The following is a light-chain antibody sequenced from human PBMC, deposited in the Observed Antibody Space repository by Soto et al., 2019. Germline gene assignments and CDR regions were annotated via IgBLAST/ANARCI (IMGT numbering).Light chain of an antibody. Sequence: EIVLTQSPGTLSLSPGERATLSCRASQSVRSDLVWYQQKPGQAPRLLIFDASNRATGIPVRFTGSGSGTEFTLTISSLEPEDFAIYYCQQRSNWQLTFGQGTRLE. CDR1: QSVRSD. V-gene: IGKV3D-11*02. J-gene: IGKJ5*01. CDR2: DAS. CDR3: QQRSNWQLT.